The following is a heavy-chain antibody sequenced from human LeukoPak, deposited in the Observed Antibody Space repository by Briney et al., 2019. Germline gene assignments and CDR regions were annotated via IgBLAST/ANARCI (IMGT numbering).Heavy chain of an antibody. CDR1: GFTFSSYW. D-gene: IGHD1-26*01. V-gene: IGHV3-7*01. J-gene: IGHJ4*02. CDR3: AREIPGGAVTLDY. CDR2: IKEDGSEK. Sequence: PGGSLRLSCAASGFTFSSYWMSWARQAPGKGLEWVANIKEDGSEKYHVDSVKGRFTISRDNAKNSLYLQMNSLRAEDSAVYYCAREIPGGAVTLDYWGQGTLVTVSS.